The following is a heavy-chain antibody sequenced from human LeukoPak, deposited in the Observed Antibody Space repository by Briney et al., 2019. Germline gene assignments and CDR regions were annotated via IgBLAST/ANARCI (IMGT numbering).Heavy chain of an antibody. D-gene: IGHD3-22*01. CDR2: INHSGST. V-gene: IGHV4-34*01. J-gene: IGHJ4*02. CDR1: GGSFSGYY. CDR3: ARPPYYYDSSGYSSVDY. Sequence: SETLSLTCAVYGGSFSGYYWSWIRQPPGKGLEWIGEINHSGSTNYNPSLKSRVTISVDTSKNQFSLKLSSVTAADTVVYYCARPPYYYDSSGYSSVDYWGQGTLVTVSS.